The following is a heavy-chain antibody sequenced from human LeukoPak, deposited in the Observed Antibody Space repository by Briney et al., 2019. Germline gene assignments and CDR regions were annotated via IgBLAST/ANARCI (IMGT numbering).Heavy chain of an antibody. CDR3: AKSGGYGLIDY. J-gene: IGHJ4*02. CDR1: GGSISSSSYF. D-gene: IGHD1-26*01. CDR2: IYYSGST. V-gene: IGHV4-39*07. Sequence: SETLSLTCTVSGGSISSSSYFWGWIRQPPGKGLEWIGNIYYSGSTYYNPSLKSRVTISVDTSKNEFSLKLNSVTAADTAVYYCAKSGGYGLIDYWGQGTRVTVSS.